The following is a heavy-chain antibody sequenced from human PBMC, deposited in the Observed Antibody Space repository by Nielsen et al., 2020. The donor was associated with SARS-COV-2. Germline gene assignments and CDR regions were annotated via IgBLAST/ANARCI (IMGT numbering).Heavy chain of an antibody. J-gene: IGHJ4*02. D-gene: IGHD5-12*01. CDR2: ISSSGSTI. Sequence: GGSLRLSCAASGFTFSSYEMNWVRQAPGKGLEWVSYISSSGSTIYYADSVKGRFTISRDNAKNSLYLQMDSLRAEDTAVYYCARDLYSGYGGGYWGQGTLVTVSS. CDR3: ARDLYSGYGGGY. V-gene: IGHV3-48*03. CDR1: GFTFSSYE.